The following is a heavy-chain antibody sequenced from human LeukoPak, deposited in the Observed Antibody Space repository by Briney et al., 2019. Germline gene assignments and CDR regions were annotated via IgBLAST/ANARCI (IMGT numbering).Heavy chain of an antibody. J-gene: IGHJ4*02. CDR2: ISSNGAIT. D-gene: IGHD1-26*01. Sequence: GGSLRLSCAASGFTFRSYAMHWVRQAPGKGLEYVSAISSNGAITYYANSVRGRFTISRDNSKNTLYLQMGSLRADDMAVYYCARVLRATSGLSVDYWGQGTLVTVSS. V-gene: IGHV3-64*01. CDR1: GFTFRSYA. CDR3: ARVLRATSGLSVDY.